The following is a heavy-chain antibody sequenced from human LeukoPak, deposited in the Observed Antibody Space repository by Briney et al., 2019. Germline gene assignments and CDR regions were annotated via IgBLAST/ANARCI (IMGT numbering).Heavy chain of an antibody. CDR3: AREYPDDGDGWGY. D-gene: IGHD3-10*01. CDR2: ISGSATSI. CDR1: GFTFSSFE. V-gene: IGHV3-48*03. J-gene: IGHJ4*02. Sequence: GGSLRLSCAASGFTFSSFEMNWVRQAPGKGLEWISCISGSATSISYADSVRGRFTISRDNAKNSLYLQMNSLRAEDSAVYYCAREYPDDGDGWGYWGQGSLVTVSS.